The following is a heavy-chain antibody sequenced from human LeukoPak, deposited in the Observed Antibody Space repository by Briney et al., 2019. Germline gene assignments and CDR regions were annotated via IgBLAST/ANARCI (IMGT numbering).Heavy chain of an antibody. Sequence: PSETLSLTCTVSGGSISSSSYYWGWTRQPPGKGLEWIGSIYYSGSTYYNPSLKSRVTISVDTSKNQFSLKLSSVTAADTAVYYCARRPVEMAAIREDNWFDPWGQGTLVTVSS. CDR2: IYYSGST. CDR1: GGSISSSSYY. J-gene: IGHJ5*02. D-gene: IGHD5-24*01. V-gene: IGHV4-39*01. CDR3: ARRPVEMAAIREDNWFDP.